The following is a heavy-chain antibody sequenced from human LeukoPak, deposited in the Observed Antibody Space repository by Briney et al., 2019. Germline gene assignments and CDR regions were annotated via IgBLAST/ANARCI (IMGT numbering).Heavy chain of an antibody. CDR1: GFTFSSYE. J-gene: IGHJ4*02. D-gene: IGHD6-13*01. CDR2: ISSSGSTI. CDR3: ARPELGIVDY. V-gene: IGHV3-48*03. Sequence: PGGSLRLSCAASGFTFSSYEMNWVRQAPGKGLEWVSYISSSGSTIYYADSVKGRFTISRDNAKNSLYLQMNSLRAEDTAVYYCARPELGIVDYWGQGTLVTVSS.